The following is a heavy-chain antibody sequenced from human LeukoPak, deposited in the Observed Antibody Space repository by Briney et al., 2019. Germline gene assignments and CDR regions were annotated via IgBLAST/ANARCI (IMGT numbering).Heavy chain of an antibody. Sequence: SETLSLTCAVYGGSFSGYYWSWIRQPPGKGLEWIGEINHSGSTNYNPPLKSRVTISVDTSKNQFSLKLSSVTAADTAVYYCAGLGMDVWGQGTTVTVSS. V-gene: IGHV4-34*01. D-gene: IGHD5-12*01. CDR2: INHSGST. J-gene: IGHJ6*02. CDR3: AGLGMDV. CDR1: GGSFSGYY.